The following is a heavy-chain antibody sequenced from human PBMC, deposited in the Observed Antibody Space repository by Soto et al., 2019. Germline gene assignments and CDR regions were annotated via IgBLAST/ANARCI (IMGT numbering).Heavy chain of an antibody. V-gene: IGHV1-24*01. D-gene: IGHD6-25*01. J-gene: IGHJ5*02. CDR1: GYTLTELS. CDR2: FDPEDGET. Sequence: ASVKVSCKVSGYTLTELSMHWVRQAPGKGLEWMGGFDPEDGETIYAQKFQGRVTMTEDTSTDTAYMELSSLRSEDTAVYYCATDIMNSGPDGPWCQGTLVTVSS. CDR3: ATDIMNSGPDGP.